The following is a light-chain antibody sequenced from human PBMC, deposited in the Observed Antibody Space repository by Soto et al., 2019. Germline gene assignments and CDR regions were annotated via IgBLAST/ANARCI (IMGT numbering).Light chain of an antibody. Sequence: QSVLTQPPSASGSPGQSVTISCTGTSSDVGGYNYVSWYQQYPGRAPKLMIYEVTKRPSGVPDRFSGSKSGNPASLAVSGLPGEDEADYYCSSYAASNNFYFVFGGGTKLTVL. J-gene: IGLJ3*02. CDR2: EVT. V-gene: IGLV2-8*01. CDR3: SSYAASNNFYFV. CDR1: SSDVGGYNY.